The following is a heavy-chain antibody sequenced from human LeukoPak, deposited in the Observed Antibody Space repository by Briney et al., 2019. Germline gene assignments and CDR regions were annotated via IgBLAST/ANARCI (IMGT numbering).Heavy chain of an antibody. Sequence: GGSLRLSCAASGFTVSSNYMNWVRQAPGKGLEWVSVIYGGGNIYYADSVKGRFTIPRDNSKNTLYLQMNSLRAEDTAVYYCARGAGYNYPYYFDYWGQGTLVTVSS. V-gene: IGHV3-53*01. CDR3: ARGAGYNYPYYFDY. CDR1: GFTVSSNY. J-gene: IGHJ4*02. CDR2: IYGGGNI. D-gene: IGHD5-24*01.